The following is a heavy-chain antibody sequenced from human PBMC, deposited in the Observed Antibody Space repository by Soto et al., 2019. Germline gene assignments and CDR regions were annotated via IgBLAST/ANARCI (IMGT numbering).Heavy chain of an antibody. CDR1: GYTFASYA. V-gene: IGHV1-18*01. CDR3: ARDDYGFDY. Sequence: QVQLVQSGGEVKKPGASVMVSCKASGYTFASYAINWVRQAPGQGLEWMGWISAYDGNTNYAQKFQGRLTMTTDTSTTTAYMDLRSLGSDDTAMYYCARDDYGFDYWGQGTLLTVSS. CDR2: ISAYDGNT. J-gene: IGHJ4*02. D-gene: IGHD4-17*01.